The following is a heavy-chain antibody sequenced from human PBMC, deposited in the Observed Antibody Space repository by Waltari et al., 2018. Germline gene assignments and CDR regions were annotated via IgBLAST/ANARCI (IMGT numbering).Heavy chain of an antibody. D-gene: IGHD6-13*01. Sequence: QLQLQESGPGLVKPSETLSLTCTVSGGSISSSSYYWGWIRQPPGKGLEWIGSIYYSGSTYYNPSLKSRVTIAVDTSKNQFSRKLGSVTAADTAVYYCARQTRAAADYWGQGTLVTVSS. CDR1: GGSISSSSYY. V-gene: IGHV4-39*01. CDR2: IYYSGST. J-gene: IGHJ4*02. CDR3: ARQTRAAADY.